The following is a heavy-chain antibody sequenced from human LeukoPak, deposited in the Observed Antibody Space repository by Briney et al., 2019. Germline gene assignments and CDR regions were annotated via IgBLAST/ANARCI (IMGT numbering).Heavy chain of an antibody. CDR3: AASGWYRGRWFDP. Sequence: TSVKVSCKASGFTFTSSAVQWVRQARGQRLEWIGWIVVGSGNTNYAQKFQERVTITRDMSTSTAYMELSSLRSEDTAVYYCAASGWYRGRWFDPWSQGTLVTVSS. J-gene: IGHJ5*02. V-gene: IGHV1-58*01. CDR2: IVVGSGNT. D-gene: IGHD6-19*01. CDR1: GFTFTSSA.